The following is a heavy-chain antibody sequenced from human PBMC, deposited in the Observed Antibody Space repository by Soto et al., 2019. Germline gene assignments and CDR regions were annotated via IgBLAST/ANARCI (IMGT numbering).Heavy chain of an antibody. V-gene: IGHV3-53*02. D-gene: IGHD6-25*01. CDR2: LNRGGET. Sequence: EVHLVETGGDLIQPGGSLRLSCAAAGFTVSSNHMTWVRQAPGKGLEWVSFLNRGGETYYADSVKGRFTISRDNSKNTLHLQMNSLRVEDTAVYYCVRAAAPTSHDFDPWGQGTLVTVSS. J-gene: IGHJ5*02. CDR3: VRAAAPTSHDFDP. CDR1: GFTVSSNH.